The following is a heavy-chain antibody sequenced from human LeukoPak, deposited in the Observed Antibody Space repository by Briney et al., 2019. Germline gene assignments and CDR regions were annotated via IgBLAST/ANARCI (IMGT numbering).Heavy chain of an antibody. J-gene: IGHJ4*02. Sequence: GGSLRLSCAASGFTFSTNAMSWVRQAPGKGLEWVSAISGSGGSTYYADSVKGRFTISRDNSKNTLYLQMNSLRAEDTAVYYCAKDGEGGPAHPIVVVVAGYFDYWGQGTLVTVSS. V-gene: IGHV3-23*01. CDR2: ISGSGGST. D-gene: IGHD2-15*01. CDR3: AKDGEGGPAHPIVVVVAGYFDY. CDR1: GFTFSTNA.